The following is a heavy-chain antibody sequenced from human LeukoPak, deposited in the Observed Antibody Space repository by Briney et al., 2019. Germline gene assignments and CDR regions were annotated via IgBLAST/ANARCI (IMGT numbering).Heavy chain of an antibody. V-gene: IGHV3-48*01. D-gene: IGHD4-23*01. CDR1: GFTFSSYS. J-gene: IGHJ1*01. CDR3: ARGDYGGPSGMNLQH. CDR2: ISSSGFTI. Sequence: GGSLRLSCAASGFTFSSYSMNWVRQAPGKGLEWVSHISSSGFTIYYSDFVKGRFTISRDNANNSLYMQMSSLRAEDTAVYYCARGDYGGPSGMNLQHWGQGTLVTVSS.